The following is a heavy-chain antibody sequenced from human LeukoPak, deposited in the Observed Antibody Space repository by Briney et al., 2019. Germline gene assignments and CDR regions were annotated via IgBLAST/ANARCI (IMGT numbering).Heavy chain of an antibody. J-gene: IGHJ4*02. CDR3: ARENIVAYYFDY. CDR1: GFTLSSSW. D-gene: IGHD5-12*01. V-gene: IGHV3-74*01. CDR2: INSDGSST. Sequence: SGGSLRLSCAASGFTLSSSWMHWVRQAPGKGLVWVSRINSDGSSTSYADSVKGRFTVSRDNAKNTLYLQMNSLRDEDTAVYYCARENIVAYYFDYWGQGALVTVSS.